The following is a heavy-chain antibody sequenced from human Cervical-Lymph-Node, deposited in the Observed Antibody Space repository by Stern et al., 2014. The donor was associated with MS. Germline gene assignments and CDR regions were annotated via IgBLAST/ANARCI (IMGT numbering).Heavy chain of an antibody. D-gene: IGHD2-15*01. CDR1: GYTFTSYG. V-gene: IGHV1-18*01. CDR2: IDAYNGNT. J-gene: IGHJ3*02. CDR3: ARGLLGSENAFDI. Sequence: QMQVVESGAEVKKPGASVTVYCKASGYTFTSYGISWVRQAPGQGLEWMGWIDAYNGNTNYAQKLQVRVTMTTDTSTSTAYMELRSLRSDDTAVYYCARGLLGSENAFDIWGQGTMVTVSS.